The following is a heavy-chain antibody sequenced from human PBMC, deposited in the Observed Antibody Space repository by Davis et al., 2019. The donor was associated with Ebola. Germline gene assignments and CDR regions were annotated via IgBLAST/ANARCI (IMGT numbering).Heavy chain of an antibody. CDR3: ARGLRYYDFWSGYVSGRLDV. D-gene: IGHD3-3*01. J-gene: IGHJ6*04. V-gene: IGHV5-51*01. Sequence: GESLKISCKGSGYSFTNYWIGWVRQMPGKGLEWMGIIYPDDSDTRYSPSFQGQVTISADKSISTAYLQWNNLKASDTAMYYCARGLRYYDFWSGYVSGRLDVWGKGTSVTVSS. CDR1: GYSFTNYW. CDR2: IYPDDSDT.